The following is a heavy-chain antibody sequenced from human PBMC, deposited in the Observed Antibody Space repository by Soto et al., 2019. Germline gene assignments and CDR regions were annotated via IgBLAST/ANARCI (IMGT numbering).Heavy chain of an antibody. J-gene: IGHJ4*02. CDR1: GGSISSYY. V-gene: IGHV4-59*12. D-gene: IGHD3-10*01. Sequence: SETLSLTCTVSGGSISSYYWSWIRQPPGQGLEWIGYIYYSGSTNYNPSLKSRVTISVDTSKNQFSLKLSSVTAADTAVYYCARDSITMVRGVITHYLDYWGQGTLVTVSS. CDR3: ARDSITMVRGVITHYLDY. CDR2: IYYSGST.